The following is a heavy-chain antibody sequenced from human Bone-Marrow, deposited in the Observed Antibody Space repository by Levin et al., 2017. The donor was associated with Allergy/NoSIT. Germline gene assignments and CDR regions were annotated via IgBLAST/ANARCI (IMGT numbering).Heavy chain of an antibody. CDR1: GFTFTTYG. V-gene: IGHV1-18*01. CDR3: ARGRFPSYYYGTDV. J-gene: IGHJ6*02. Sequence: GESLKISCKASGFTFTTYGLTWVRQAPGRGLEWMGWVSAYSGNTNYALNLQDRVTMTTDTATNTAYRELSSLRSDDTAIYYCARGRFPSYYYGTDVWGQGTTVVVSS. CDR2: VSAYSGNT.